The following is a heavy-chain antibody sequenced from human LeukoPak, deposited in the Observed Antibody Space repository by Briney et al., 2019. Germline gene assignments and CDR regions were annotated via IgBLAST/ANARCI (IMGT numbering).Heavy chain of an antibody. D-gene: IGHD3-10*01. CDR1: GFTFSSYA. CDR3: AKDRGSGSYSYYGMDV. V-gene: IGHV3-23*01. J-gene: IGHJ6*02. Sequence: PGGSLRLSCAASGFTFSSYAMSWVRQAPGKGLEWVSAISGSGGSTYYADSVKGRFTISRDDSKNTLYLQTNSLRAEDTAVYYCAKDRGSGSYSYYGMDVWGQGTTVTVSS. CDR2: ISGSGGST.